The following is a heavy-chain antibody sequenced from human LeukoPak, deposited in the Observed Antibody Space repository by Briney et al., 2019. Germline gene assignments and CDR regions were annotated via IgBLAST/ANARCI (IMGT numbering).Heavy chain of an antibody. V-gene: IGHV3-21*01. CDR1: GFTFSSYS. CDR3: AKGRDWAAAAGTDFDY. Sequence: GGSLRLSCAASGFTFSSYSMNWVRQAPGKGLEWVSSISSSSSYIYYADSVKGRFTISRDNSRNTLYLQMNSLRAEDTAVYYCAKGRDWAAAAGTDFDYWGQGTLVAVSS. D-gene: IGHD6-13*01. J-gene: IGHJ4*02. CDR2: ISSSSSYI.